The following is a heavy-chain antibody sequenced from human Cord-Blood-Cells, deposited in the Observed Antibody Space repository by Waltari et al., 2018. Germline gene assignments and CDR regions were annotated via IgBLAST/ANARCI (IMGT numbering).Heavy chain of an antibody. CDR2: INAGNGNT. CDR1: GYTFTSYA. V-gene: IGHV1-3*01. Sequence: QVQLVQSGAEVKKPGASVKVSCKASGYTFTSYAMHWVRQAPGQRLEWMGWINAGNGNTKYSQKFQGRVTITRDTSASTAYMELSSLRSEDTAVYYCARGLAARPDDAFDIWGQGTMVTVSS. D-gene: IGHD6-6*01. J-gene: IGHJ3*02. CDR3: ARGLAARPDDAFDI.